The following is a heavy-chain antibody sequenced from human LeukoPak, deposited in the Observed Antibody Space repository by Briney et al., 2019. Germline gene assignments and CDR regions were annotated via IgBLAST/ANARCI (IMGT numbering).Heavy chain of an antibody. V-gene: IGHV4-59*01. D-gene: IGHD3-22*01. J-gene: IGHJ3*02. CDR3: ARVIRYYYDSSGYDAFDI. Sequence: KASETLSLTCTVCGGSISSYYWSWIRQPPGKGLEWIGYIYYSGSTNYNPSLKSRVPISVDTSKNQFSLKLSSVTAADTAVYYCARVIRYYYDSSGYDAFDIWGQGTMVTVSS. CDR1: GGSISSYY. CDR2: IYYSGST.